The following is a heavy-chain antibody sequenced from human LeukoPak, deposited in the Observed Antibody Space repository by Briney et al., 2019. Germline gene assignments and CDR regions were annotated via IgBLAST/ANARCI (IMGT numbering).Heavy chain of an antibody. J-gene: IGHJ4*02. Sequence: GASVKVSCKASGYTFTSYGISWVRQAPGQGLEWMGWISAYNGNTNYAQKLQGRVTMTTDTSTSTAYMELRSLRSDDTAVYYCAREWLAARPEYYFDYWGQGTLVTVSS. V-gene: IGHV1-18*01. CDR3: AREWLAARPEYYFDY. CDR2: ISAYNGNT. CDR1: GYTFTSYG. D-gene: IGHD6-6*01.